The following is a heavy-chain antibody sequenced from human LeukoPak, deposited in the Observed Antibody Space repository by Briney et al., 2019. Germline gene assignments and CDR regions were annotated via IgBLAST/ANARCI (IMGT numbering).Heavy chain of an antibody. CDR1: GFTFSSYS. J-gene: IGHJ3*02. V-gene: IGHV3-48*01. Sequence: GGSLRLSCAASGFTFSSYSMNWVRQAPGKGLEWVSYISSSSSTIYYADSVKGRFTISRDNAKNSLYLQMNSLRAEDTAVYYCAREEESWYSSSWRNDAFDIWGQGTMVTVSS. CDR2: ISSSSSTI. CDR3: AREEESWYSSSWRNDAFDI. D-gene: IGHD6-13*01.